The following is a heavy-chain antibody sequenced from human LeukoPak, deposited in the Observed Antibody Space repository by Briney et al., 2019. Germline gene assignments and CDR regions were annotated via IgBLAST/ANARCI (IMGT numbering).Heavy chain of an antibody. Sequence: SETLSLTCSVSGGSISTYYWNWIRQSAGKGLEWIGRIYISGSTNYSPSLKSRVTMSVDTSKNQFSLKLTSVTAADTAVYYCAGGPPSTVTHFDYWGQGTLVTVSS. CDR3: AGGPPSTVTHFDY. J-gene: IGHJ4*02. CDR1: GGSISTYY. D-gene: IGHD4-17*01. V-gene: IGHV4-4*07. CDR2: IYISGST.